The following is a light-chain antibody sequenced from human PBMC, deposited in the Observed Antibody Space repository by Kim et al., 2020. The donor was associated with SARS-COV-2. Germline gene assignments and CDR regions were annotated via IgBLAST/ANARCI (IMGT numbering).Light chain of an antibody. V-gene: IGLV3-19*01. Sequence: SSELTQDTAVSVASGQTVRITCQGDSLRSYYATWYQQKPGQAPILVIYGKNNRPSGIPDRFSGSSSGNTASLTITGTQAGDEADYYCNSRDSNDNVVFGG. J-gene: IGLJ2*01. CDR2: GKN. CDR3: NSRDSNDNVV. CDR1: SLRSYY.